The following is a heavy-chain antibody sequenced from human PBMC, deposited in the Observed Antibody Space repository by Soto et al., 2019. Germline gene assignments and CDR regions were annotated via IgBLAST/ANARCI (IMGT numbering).Heavy chain of an antibody. D-gene: IGHD3-10*01. J-gene: IGHJ5*02. Sequence: SETLSLTCAVSGVSTSGFYWSWIRQPPGKGLEYIGYIYYSGSTYYNPSLNSRVTVSLDSSKNQFSLKLTSVTAADTAVYYCARVVSMVRGVIINQGDWFDPWGQGTLVTVSS. CDR2: IYYSGST. V-gene: IGHV4-59*12. CDR1: GVSTSGFY. CDR3: ARVVSMVRGVIINQGDWFDP.